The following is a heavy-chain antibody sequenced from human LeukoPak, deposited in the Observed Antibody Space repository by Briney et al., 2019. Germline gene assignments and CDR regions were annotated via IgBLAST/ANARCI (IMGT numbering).Heavy chain of an antibody. CDR3: ARERSGWYGSYFDF. Sequence: PGGSLRLSCAASGFTFSSYEMNWVRQAPGKGLEWVSYISSSAGTIYYADSVKGRFTISRDNAKNSLYLQMNSLRAEDTAIYYCARERSGWYGSYFDFWGQGTLVTVSS. J-gene: IGHJ4*02. V-gene: IGHV3-48*03. CDR2: ISSSAGTI. CDR1: GFTFSSYE. D-gene: IGHD6-19*01.